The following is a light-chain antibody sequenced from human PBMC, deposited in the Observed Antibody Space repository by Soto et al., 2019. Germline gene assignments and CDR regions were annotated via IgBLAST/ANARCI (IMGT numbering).Light chain of an antibody. J-gene: IGKJ1*01. V-gene: IGKV3-15*01. Sequence: EIVMTQSPVTLSASPGERATLSCRASQSVSSNLAWYQQKPGQAPSLLIYGAFTRATGIPARFSGTGSETEFTLTISSLQSEDFALYYCQQYNSWSLTFGQGTKVDIK. CDR2: GAF. CDR3: QQYNSWSLT. CDR1: QSVSSN.